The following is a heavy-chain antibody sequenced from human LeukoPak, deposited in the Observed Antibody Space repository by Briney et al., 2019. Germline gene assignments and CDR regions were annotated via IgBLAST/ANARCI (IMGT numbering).Heavy chain of an antibody. CDR1: GFTFSSYA. Sequence: GGSLRLSCAASGFTFSSYAMHWVRQAPGKGLEWVAVISYDGSNKYYADSVKGRFTISRDNSKNTLYLLMNSLRAEDTAVYYCARDSTMDYWGQGTLVTVSS. J-gene: IGHJ4*02. D-gene: IGHD3-10*01. CDR2: ISYDGSNK. V-gene: IGHV3-30-3*01. CDR3: ARDSTMDY.